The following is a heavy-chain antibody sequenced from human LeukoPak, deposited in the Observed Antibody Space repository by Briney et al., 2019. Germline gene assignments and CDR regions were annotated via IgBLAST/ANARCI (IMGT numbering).Heavy chain of an antibody. CDR1: GFTFSSYA. D-gene: IGHD5-18*01. V-gene: IGHV3-23*01. Sequence: GASLRLSCAASGFTFSSYAMSWVRQAPGKGLEWVSAISGTGGSTYYADSVKGRFTISRDNSKNTLHLQMNSLRAEDTAVYYCAKARGVQFDSYGNFDYWGQGTLVTVSS. J-gene: IGHJ4*02. CDR2: ISGTGGST. CDR3: AKARGVQFDSYGNFDY.